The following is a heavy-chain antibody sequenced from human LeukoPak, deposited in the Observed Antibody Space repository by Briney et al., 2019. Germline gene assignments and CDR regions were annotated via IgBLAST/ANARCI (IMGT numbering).Heavy chain of an antibody. CDR1: GYTLTELS. J-gene: IGHJ4*02. D-gene: IGHD6-13*01. Sequence: ASVKVSCKVSGYTLTELSMHWVRQAPGRGLEWMGGFDLEDGETIYAQKFQGRVTMTEDTSTDTAYMELSSLRSEDTAVYYCATSTYSLTYSSSYYVFDYWGQGTLVTVSS. V-gene: IGHV1-24*01. CDR3: ATSTYSLTYSSSYYVFDY. CDR2: FDLEDGET.